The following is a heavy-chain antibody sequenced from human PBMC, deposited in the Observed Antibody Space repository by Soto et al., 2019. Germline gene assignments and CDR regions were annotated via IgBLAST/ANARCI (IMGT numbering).Heavy chain of an antibody. CDR2: VSDDGSST. CDR3: ARGIGYAAQDY. CDR1: GFTFSSHW. Sequence: EMQLVESGGGLVQPGGSRRLSGAASGFTFSSHWMHWVRQGPGEGLVWVSRVSDDGSSTDYADSVKGRFTISRDNAKSTLYLQMDSLRAEDSAVYYCARGIGYAAQDYWGQGTLVTVAS. D-gene: IGHD6-25*01. V-gene: IGHV3-74*01. J-gene: IGHJ4*02.